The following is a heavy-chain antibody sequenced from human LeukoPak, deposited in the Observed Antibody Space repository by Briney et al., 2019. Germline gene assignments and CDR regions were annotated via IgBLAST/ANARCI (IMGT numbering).Heavy chain of an antibody. CDR1: GFTFSSYA. CDR3: AKLPIVVVVAATHY. CDR2: ISGSGGST. J-gene: IGHJ4*02. D-gene: IGHD2-15*01. V-gene: IGHV3-23*01. Sequence: GGSLRLSCAASGFTFSSYAMSWVRQAPGKGLEWVSAISGSGGSTYCADSVKGRFTISRDNSKNTLYLQMNSLRAEDTAVYYCAKLPIVVVVAATHYWGQGTLVTVSS.